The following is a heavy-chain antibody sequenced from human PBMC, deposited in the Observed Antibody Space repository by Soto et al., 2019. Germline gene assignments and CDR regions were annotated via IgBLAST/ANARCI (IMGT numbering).Heavy chain of an antibody. D-gene: IGHD1-26*01. V-gene: IGHV3-11*01. CDR2: ISSSGTTI. Sequence: QVQLVESGGGLVKPGGSLRLSCAASGFIFSDYYMTWIRQAPGKGLAWVSYISSSGTTIYYADSVKGRFTISRDNATNSLDLQMSCLGAEVSAVDYCARQGGGRYWRHAFDIWGQGPMVSVSS. J-gene: IGHJ3*02. CDR3: ARQGGGRYWRHAFDI. CDR1: GFIFSDYY.